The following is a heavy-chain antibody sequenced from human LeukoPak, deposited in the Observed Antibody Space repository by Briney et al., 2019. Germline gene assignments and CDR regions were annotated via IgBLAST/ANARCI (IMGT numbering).Heavy chain of an antibody. CDR1: GGSISSSSYY. Sequence: SETLSLTCTVSGGSISSSSYYWGWIRQPPGKGLEWIGSFYYSGSTYYNPSLKSRVTISVDTSKNQFSLKLSSVTAADTAVYYCARGDSSGWHFFDYWGQGTLVTVSS. CDR2: FYYSGST. V-gene: IGHV4-39*07. CDR3: ARGDSSGWHFFDY. D-gene: IGHD6-19*01. J-gene: IGHJ4*02.